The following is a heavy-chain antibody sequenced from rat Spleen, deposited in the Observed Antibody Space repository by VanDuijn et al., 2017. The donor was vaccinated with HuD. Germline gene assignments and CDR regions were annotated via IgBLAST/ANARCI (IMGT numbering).Heavy chain of an antibody. CDR2: ITNTGGST. CDR3: ATDRSYYDGRVALDY. Sequence: EVQLVESGGGLVQPGRSLKLSCVASGFTFNNYWMTWIRQAPGKGLEWVASITNTGGSTYYRDSVKGRFTISRDNAKSTLYLQMDSLRSEDTATYYCATDRSYYDGRVALDYWGQGVMVTVSS. CDR1: GFTFNNYW. J-gene: IGHJ2*01. D-gene: IGHD1-12*02. V-gene: IGHV5-31*01.